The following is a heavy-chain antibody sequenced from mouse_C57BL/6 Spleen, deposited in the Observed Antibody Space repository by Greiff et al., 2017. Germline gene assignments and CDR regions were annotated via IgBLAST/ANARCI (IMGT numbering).Heavy chain of an antibody. CDR2: IDPSDSYT. V-gene: IGHV1-59*01. J-gene: IGHJ2*01. Sequence: VQLQQPGAELVRPGTSVKLSCKASGYTFTSYWMHWVKQRPGQGLEWIGVIDPSDSYTNYNQKFKGKATLTVDTSSSTAYMQLSSLTSEDSAVYYCARIDYDGGRDFDYWGQGTTLTVSS. CDR3: ARIDYDGGRDFDY. D-gene: IGHD2-4*01. CDR1: GYTFTSYW.